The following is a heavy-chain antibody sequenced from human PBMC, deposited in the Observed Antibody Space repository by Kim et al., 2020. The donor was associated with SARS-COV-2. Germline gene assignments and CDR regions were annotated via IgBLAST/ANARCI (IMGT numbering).Heavy chain of an antibody. Sequence: TANYAQKFQGRVTITADESTSTAYMELSSLRSEDTAVYYCAWGRVATIVSWGQGTLVTVSS. J-gene: IGHJ4*02. V-gene: IGHV1-69*01. CDR2: TA. CDR3: AWGRVATIVS. D-gene: IGHD5-12*01.